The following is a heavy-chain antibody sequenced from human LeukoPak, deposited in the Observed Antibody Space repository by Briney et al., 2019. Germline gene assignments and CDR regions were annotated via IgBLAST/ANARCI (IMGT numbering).Heavy chain of an antibody. J-gene: IGHJ6*02. CDR2: ISWNSGSI. D-gene: IGHD2-2*01. CDR1: GFTFDDYA. CDR3: AKDLGYCSSTSCYAGGGDYYYYYGMDV. V-gene: IGHV3-9*01. Sequence: GGSLRLSCAASGFTFDDYAMHWVRQAPGKGLEWVSGISWNSGSIGYADSVKGRFTISRDNAKNSLYLQMNSLRAEDTAVYYCAKDLGYCSSTSCYAGGGDYYYYYGMDVWGQGTTVTVSS.